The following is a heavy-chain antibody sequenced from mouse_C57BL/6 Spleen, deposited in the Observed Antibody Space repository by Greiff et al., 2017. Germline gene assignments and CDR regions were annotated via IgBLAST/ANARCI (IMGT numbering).Heavy chain of an antibody. V-gene: IGHV14-3*01. CDR1: GFNFKNSY. CDR2: IDPANGNT. D-gene: IGHD3-1*01. J-gene: IGHJ2*01. CDR3: AWGLNGPPGSSGYEDY. Sequence: VQLQQSVAELVRPGASVKLSCTASGFNFKNSYMHWVKQRPEQGLEWIGRIDPANGNTKYAPKFQGQATITADTSSNTAYLQLSSLTSEDTAIYYCAWGLNGPPGSSGYEDYWGQGTTLTVSS.